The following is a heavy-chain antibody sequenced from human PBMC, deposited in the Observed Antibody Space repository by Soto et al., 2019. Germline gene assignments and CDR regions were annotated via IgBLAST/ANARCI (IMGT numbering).Heavy chain of an antibody. CDR3: AKDTDFWSGYYPGGMDV. D-gene: IGHD3-3*01. CDR1: GFTFSSYA. CDR2: ISGSGGST. J-gene: IGHJ6*02. Sequence: GGSLRLSCAASGFTFSSYAMSWVHQAPGKXLEWASAISGSGGSTYYADSVKGRFTISRDNSKNTLYLQMNSLRAEDTAVYYCAKDTDFWSGYYPGGMDVWGQGTTVTVSS. V-gene: IGHV3-23*01.